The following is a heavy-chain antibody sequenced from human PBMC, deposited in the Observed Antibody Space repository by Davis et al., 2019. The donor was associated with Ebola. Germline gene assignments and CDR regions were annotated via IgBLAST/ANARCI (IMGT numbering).Heavy chain of an antibody. CDR1: RYSLTNYY. V-gene: IGHV1-18*04. CDR3: ARPSIVGTTTTASDI. J-gene: IGHJ3*02. D-gene: IGHD1-26*01. CDR2: ISAHNGNT. Sequence: ASVQVSCKASRYSLTNYYMHWVRQAPRQALVRLGWISAHNGNTNYAQILQGRVTMTTDTSTGTAYMERRSLRSDDTAVYFCARPSIVGTTTTASDIWGQGTKVTVSS.